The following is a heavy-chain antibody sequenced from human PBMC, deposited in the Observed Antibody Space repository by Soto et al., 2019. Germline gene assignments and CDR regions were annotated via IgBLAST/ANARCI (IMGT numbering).Heavy chain of an antibody. CDR3: AREVGAPSGWLDP. J-gene: IGHJ5*02. Sequence: EVQLSESGGGLGQPGGSLRLSCAASGFTFINYAMTWVRQTPGKGLEWVSGISGSGGLKYYADSVRGRFTISRDNSKNTLYLQIDNLRDEDTALYYCAREVGAPSGWLDPWGQGTQVTVSS. CDR1: GFTFINYA. D-gene: IGHD1-26*01. V-gene: IGHV3-23*01. CDR2: ISGSGGLK.